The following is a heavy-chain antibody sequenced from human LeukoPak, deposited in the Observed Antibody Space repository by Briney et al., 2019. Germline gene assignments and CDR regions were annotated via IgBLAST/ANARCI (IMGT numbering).Heavy chain of an antibody. D-gene: IGHD3-9*01. CDR2: ISSSGSTI. Sequence: PGGSLRLSCAASGFTLSDYYMSWIRQAPGKGLEWVSYISSSGSTIYYADSVKGRFTISRDNAKNSLYLQMNSLRAEDTAVYYCAREGRYFDWFAEGSRFDPWGQGTLVTVSS. CDR3: AREGRYFDWFAEGSRFDP. J-gene: IGHJ5*02. CDR1: GFTLSDYY. V-gene: IGHV3-11*01.